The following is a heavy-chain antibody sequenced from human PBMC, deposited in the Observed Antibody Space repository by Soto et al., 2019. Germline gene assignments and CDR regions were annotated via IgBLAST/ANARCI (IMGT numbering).Heavy chain of an antibody. CDR1: GFTFDGYA. CDR3: VKDESINWYSGHFRH. Sequence: LRLSCAASGFTFDGYAMHWVRQVPGKGLEGVSGINWNSGSIGYADSVKGRFAISRDNAKNSLHLQMNSLRAEDTAFYYCVKDESINWYSGHFRHWGQGTLVTVSS. D-gene: IGHD6-13*01. V-gene: IGHV3-9*01. CDR2: INWNSGSI. J-gene: IGHJ1*01.